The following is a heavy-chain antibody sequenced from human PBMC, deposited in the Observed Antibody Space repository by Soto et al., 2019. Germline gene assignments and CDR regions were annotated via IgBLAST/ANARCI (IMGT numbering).Heavy chain of an antibody. CDR1: GYTFTSYC. V-gene: IGHV5-51*01. CDR2: IYTSDSDT. J-gene: IGHJ4*02. D-gene: IGHD5-18*01. Sequence: GESLKISCKGSGYTFTSYCICWVRQMPVKGLEWMGIIYTSDSDTRYSPSFQGQVTISVDRSISTAYLQWSSLKASDTAIYYCESALNSSYGYLWGQGTLVTVSS. CDR3: ESALNSSYGYL.